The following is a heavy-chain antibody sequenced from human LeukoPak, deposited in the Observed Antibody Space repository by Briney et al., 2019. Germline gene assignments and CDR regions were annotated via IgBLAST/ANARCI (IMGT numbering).Heavy chain of an antibody. D-gene: IGHD3-16*02. Sequence: ASVKVSCKASGYRFTNYAMNWVRQAPGQGLEWMGWIHPSTGNPAYAQGFTGRFVFSLDTSVSTTYLHISSLKAEDTAVYFCARAFQSLGGLSLPDYWGQGTLVTVSS. CDR1: GYRFTNYA. CDR2: IHPSTGNP. J-gene: IGHJ4*02. V-gene: IGHV7-4-1*02. CDR3: ARAFQSLGGLSLPDY.